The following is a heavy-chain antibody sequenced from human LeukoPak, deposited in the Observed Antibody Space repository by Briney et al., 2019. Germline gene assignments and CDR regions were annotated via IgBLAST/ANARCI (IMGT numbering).Heavy chain of an antibody. CDR3: ARGRGTNRGGGSDY. D-gene: IGHD1-14*01. CDR1: GYTFTAHS. CDR2: ISPNGGAT. V-gene: IGHV1-2*02. J-gene: IGHJ4*02. Sequence: ASVKVSCKTSGYTFTAHSMHWVRQGQAPGQGLEWVGWISPNGGATNCAQKFQGRVTLTRDTSISTVYMEMNNLTSDDTAVYYCARGRGTNRGGGSDYWGQGAPVTVSS.